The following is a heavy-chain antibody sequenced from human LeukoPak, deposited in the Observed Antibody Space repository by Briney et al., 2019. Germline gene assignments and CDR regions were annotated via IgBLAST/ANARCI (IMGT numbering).Heavy chain of an antibody. D-gene: IGHD3-22*01. Sequence: ASVKLSCKATGYTFTGYDMHWVRQAPGHGLERTGWSNPNSGGTNYAQKFQDRVTMTTDKSISTAYMELSRLRTADTAVYYCARDRLVLRGYGTLHFDYWGHGTLVTVSS. CDR2: SNPNSGGT. J-gene: IGHJ4*01. CDR1: GYTFTGYD. V-gene: IGHV1-2*02. CDR3: ARDRLVLRGYGTLHFDY.